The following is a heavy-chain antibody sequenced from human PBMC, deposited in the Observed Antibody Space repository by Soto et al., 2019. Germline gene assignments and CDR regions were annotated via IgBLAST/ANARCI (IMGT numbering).Heavy chain of an antibody. J-gene: IGHJ6*02. CDR2: IYSIGNT. CDR3: RRSSRYSTDV. D-gene: IGHD6-19*01. CDR1: GASIRSSAY. Sequence: QLQLQESGPGLVKPSETLSLTCTVSGASIRSSAYWCWIRQPPGKGLEWIGSIYSIGNTYYNPSLKSGVTISADTSKNQFSLNLISVTAADTAVYYCRRSSRYSTDVWGQGITVTVSS. V-gene: IGHV4-39*01.